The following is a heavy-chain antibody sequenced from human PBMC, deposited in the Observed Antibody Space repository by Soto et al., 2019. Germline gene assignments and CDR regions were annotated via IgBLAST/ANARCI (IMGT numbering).Heavy chain of an antibody. CDR1: GFTFSSYS. D-gene: IGHD5-18*01. J-gene: IGHJ4*02. V-gene: IGHV3-7*03. CDR2: INKNGGEK. CDR3: ARPWDTAMVSTWNY. Sequence: EVQLVESGGGLVQPWGSLRLSCAASGFTFSSYSMSWVRQAPGKGLEWVANINKNGGEKYYVDSVKGRFTISRDNAKNALYLQMNSLRAEDTAVYYCARPWDTAMVSTWNYWGQGTLVTVSS.